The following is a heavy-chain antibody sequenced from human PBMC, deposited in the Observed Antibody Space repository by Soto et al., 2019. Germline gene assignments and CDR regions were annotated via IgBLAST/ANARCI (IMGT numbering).Heavy chain of an antibody. CDR3: ARGSLYDFWSGYYSHYYYYYGMDV. D-gene: IGHD3-3*01. Sequence: QVQLVESGGGVVQPGRSLRLSCAASGFTFSSYGMHWVRQAPGKGLEWVAVIWYDGSNKYYADSVKGRFTISRDNSKNTRYQQMNSLRAEDTAVYYCARGSLYDFWSGYYSHYYYYYGMDVWGQGTTVTVSS. V-gene: IGHV3-33*01. J-gene: IGHJ6*02. CDR2: IWYDGSNK. CDR1: GFTFSSYG.